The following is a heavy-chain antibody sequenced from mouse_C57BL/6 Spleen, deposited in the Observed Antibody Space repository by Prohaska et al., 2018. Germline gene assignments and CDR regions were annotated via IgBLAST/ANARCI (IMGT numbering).Heavy chain of an antibody. J-gene: IGHJ4*01. D-gene: IGHD2-12*01. V-gene: IGHV1-26*01. CDR2: INPNNGGT. CDR3: ARKGYNYDGDYYAMDY. Sequence: HGKSLEWIGDINPNNGGTSYNQKFKGKATLTVDKSSSTAYMELRSLTSEDSAVYYCARKGYNYDGDYYAMDYWGQGTSVTVSS.